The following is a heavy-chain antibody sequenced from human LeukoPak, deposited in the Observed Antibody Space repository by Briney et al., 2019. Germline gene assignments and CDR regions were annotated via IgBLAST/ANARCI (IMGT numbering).Heavy chain of an antibody. Sequence: GRSLRLSCGASGFTFSTYGMHWVRQAPGKGLEWLAFIWYDGSTKYYADSVKGRFTISRENSLNTLYLQMNSLRAEDTAVYYCARAKFYSGEFDSWGQGTLVTVSS. CDR3: ARAKFYSGEFDS. J-gene: IGHJ5*01. D-gene: IGHD5-12*01. CDR2: IWYDGSTK. CDR1: GFTFSTYG. V-gene: IGHV3-33*01.